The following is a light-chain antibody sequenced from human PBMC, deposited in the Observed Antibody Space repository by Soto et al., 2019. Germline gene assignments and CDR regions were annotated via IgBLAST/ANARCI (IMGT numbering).Light chain of an antibody. V-gene: IGKV1-5*01. CDR2: DAS. Sequence: IQMTQSPSTLSPSVGDRVTITCRASQSISTWLAWYQQKPGKAPKLLIYDASSLESGVPSRFSGSRSRIEFTLTSSSLQPDDSATYFCQQYNTYSGTFAQGTKVDIK. J-gene: IGKJ1*01. CDR3: QQYNTYSGT. CDR1: QSISTW.